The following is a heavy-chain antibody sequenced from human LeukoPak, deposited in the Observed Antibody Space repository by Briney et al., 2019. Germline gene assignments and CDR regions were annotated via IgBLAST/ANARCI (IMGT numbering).Heavy chain of an antibody. V-gene: IGHV4-59*01. Sequence: PSETLSLTCTVPGGSISSYYWSWIRQPPGKGLEWIGYIYYSGSTNYNPSLKSRVTISVDTSKNQFSLKLSSVTAADTAVYYCARGRIAVAANQDYWGQGTLVTVSS. CDR1: GGSISSYY. J-gene: IGHJ4*02. D-gene: IGHD6-19*01. CDR3: ARGRIAVAANQDY. CDR2: IYYSGST.